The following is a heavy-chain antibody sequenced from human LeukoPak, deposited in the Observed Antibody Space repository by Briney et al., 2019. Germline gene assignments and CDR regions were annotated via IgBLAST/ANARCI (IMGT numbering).Heavy chain of an antibody. CDR1: GFTFSSYG. Sequence: GGSLRLSCAASGFTFSSYGMHWVRQGPGKGLEWLAVIWYDGSNKFYADSVKGRFSISRDNSKNTLYLQMNSLRAEDTAVYYCARDRRLNFYDSNIGWFDPWGQGTLVTVSS. CDR2: IWYDGSNK. D-gene: IGHD3-22*01. CDR3: ARDRRLNFYDSNIGWFDP. V-gene: IGHV3-33*01. J-gene: IGHJ5*02.